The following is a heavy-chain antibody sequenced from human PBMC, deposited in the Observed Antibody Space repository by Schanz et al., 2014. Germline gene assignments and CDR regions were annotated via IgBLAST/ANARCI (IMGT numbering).Heavy chain of an antibody. D-gene: IGHD2-2*03. Sequence: EVQLVESGGGLVQPGGSLRLSCAASGFTFSNYWMHWVRQAPGKGLVWVSRINGDGSRTAYADSVKGRFTISRDSAEISLYLQMNSLRAEDTAVYYCARAGYCTSVSCSLFVRDYWGQGTLVTVSS. CDR1: GFTFSNYW. CDR2: INGDGSRT. J-gene: IGHJ4*02. CDR3: ARAGYCTSVSCSLFVRDY. V-gene: IGHV3-74*01.